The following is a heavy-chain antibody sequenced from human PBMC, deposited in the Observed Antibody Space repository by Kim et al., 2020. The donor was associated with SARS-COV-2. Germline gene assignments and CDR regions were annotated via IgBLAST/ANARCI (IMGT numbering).Heavy chain of an antibody. V-gene: IGHV4-4*02. CDR1: GGSISGNNW. J-gene: IGHJ5*01. CDR3: RGLRLMVVANWVDA. D-gene: IGHD2-8*01. CDR2: IYSGRTT. Sequence: SETLSLTCAVSGGSISGNNWCWWVQHPPEGGLGWSGDIYSGRTTNYKPSNKSRTTIVVNNTNNQFSMMLSAMAAAATALYYGRGLRLMVVANWVDAR.